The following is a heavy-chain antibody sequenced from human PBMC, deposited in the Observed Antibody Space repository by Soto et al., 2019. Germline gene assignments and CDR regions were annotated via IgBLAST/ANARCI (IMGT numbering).Heavy chain of an antibody. CDR1: GFTFTRYS. Sequence: PGGAPRLSLAGPGFTFTRYSMKWGRPAPGKGLEWVSSISSTTNYIYYADSMKGRFTVSRDNAKNSVYLEMNSLSAEDTAVYYCARESEDLTSNFDYWGQGTLVTVSS. CDR2: ISSTTNYI. CDR3: ARESEDLTSNFDY. J-gene: IGHJ4*02. V-gene: IGHV3-21*01.